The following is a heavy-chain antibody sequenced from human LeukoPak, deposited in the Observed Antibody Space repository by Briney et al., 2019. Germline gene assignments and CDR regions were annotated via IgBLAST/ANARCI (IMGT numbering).Heavy chain of an antibody. V-gene: IGHV4-34*01. J-gene: IGHJ5*02. CDR2: INHSGST. CDR1: GGSFSGYY. Sequence: KPSETLSLTCAVYGGSFSGYYWSWIRQPPGKGLEWIGEINHSGSTNYDPSLKSRVTISVDTSKNQFSLKLNSVTAADTAVYYCARHRPGRPLWFGGGWFDPWGQGTLVTVSS. D-gene: IGHD3-10*01. CDR3: ARHRPGRPLWFGGGWFDP.